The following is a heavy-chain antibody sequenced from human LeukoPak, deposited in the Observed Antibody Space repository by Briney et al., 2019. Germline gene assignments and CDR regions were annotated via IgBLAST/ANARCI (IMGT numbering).Heavy chain of an antibody. D-gene: IGHD3-22*01. CDR2: INHSGST. CDR1: GGSFSGYY. V-gene: IGHV4-34*01. Sequence: SPSETLSLTCAVYGGSFSGYYWSWIRQPPGKGLEWIGEINHSGSTNYNPSLQSRVTISVDKSKNQFSLKLSSVTAADTAVYYCARRGTYYYDTSGYLPDAFDIWGQGTMVTVSS. CDR3: ARRGTYYYDTSGYLPDAFDI. J-gene: IGHJ3*02.